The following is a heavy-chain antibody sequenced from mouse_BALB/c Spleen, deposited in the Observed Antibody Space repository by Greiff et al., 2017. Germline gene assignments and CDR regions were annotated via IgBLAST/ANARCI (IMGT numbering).Heavy chain of an antibody. CDR2: IDPANGNT. CDR1: GFNIKDTY. Sequence: VQLQQSGAELVKPGASVKLSCTASGFNIKDTYMHWVKQRPEQGLEWIGRIDPANGNTKYDPKFQGKATITADTSSNTAYLQLSSLTSEDTAVYYCARYSTGTGFAYWGQGTLVTVSA. CDR3: ARYSTGTGFAY. J-gene: IGHJ3*01. V-gene: IGHV14-3*02. D-gene: IGHD4-1*02.